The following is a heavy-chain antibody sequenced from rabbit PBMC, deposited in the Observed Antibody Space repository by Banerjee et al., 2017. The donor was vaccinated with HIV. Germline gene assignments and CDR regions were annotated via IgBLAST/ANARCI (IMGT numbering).Heavy chain of an antibody. CDR2: IDPVFDST. D-gene: IGHD4-1*01. Sequence: QLVESGGGLVQPGGSLTLSCKASGFDFSNYYMTWVRQAPGKGLEWIGYIDPVFDSTYYASWVNGRFTISSHNAQNTLYLQLNSLTAADTATYFCARDESDSRDGWNLWGPGTLVTVS. V-gene: IGHV1S7*01. CDR3: ARDESDSRDGWNL. CDR1: GFDFSNYY. J-gene: IGHJ4*01.